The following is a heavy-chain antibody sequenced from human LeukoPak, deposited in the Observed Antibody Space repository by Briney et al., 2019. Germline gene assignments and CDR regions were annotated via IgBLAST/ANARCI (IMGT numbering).Heavy chain of an antibody. CDR3: ARGRRSCSSTSCYPYLYIQH. Sequence: SETLSLTCAVYGGSFSGYYWSWIRPPPGKGLEWIGEINHSGSTNYNPSLKSRVTISVDTSKNQFSLKLSSVTAADTAVYYCARGRRSCSSTSCYPYLYIQHWGQGTLVTVSS. CDR2: INHSGST. J-gene: IGHJ1*01. V-gene: IGHV4-34*01. D-gene: IGHD2-2*01. CDR1: GGSFSGYY.